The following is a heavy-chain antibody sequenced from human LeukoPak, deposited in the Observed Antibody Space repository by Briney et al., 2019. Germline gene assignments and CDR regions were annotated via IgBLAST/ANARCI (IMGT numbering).Heavy chain of an antibody. Sequence: GESLKISCKGSGYTFTSYWIGWVRQMPGKGLEWMGIIYAGDSDTRYSPSFQGQVTISVDKSISTAYLQWSSLKASDTAMYYCARLNQASLGWFDPWGQGTLVTVSS. CDR2: IYAGDSDT. J-gene: IGHJ5*02. V-gene: IGHV5-51*01. D-gene: IGHD7-27*01. CDR3: ARLNQASLGWFDP. CDR1: GYTFTSYW.